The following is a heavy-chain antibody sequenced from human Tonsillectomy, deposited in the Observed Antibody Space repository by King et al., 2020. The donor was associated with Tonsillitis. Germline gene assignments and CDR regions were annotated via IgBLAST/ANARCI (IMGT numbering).Heavy chain of an antibody. V-gene: IGHV3-53*01. CDR3: ARAGDCSRHSCLTFNI. Sequence: VQLVESGGGLTQPGGSRRLSCAASGLSVTSDFMSWFRQAPGMGLEWVSLLFNDGSAHYSDSVRGRFTISRDDSENTVYLQMNSLRAEDTAVYYCARAGDCSRHSCLTFNIWGQGTKVTVSS. CDR1: GLSVTSDF. J-gene: IGHJ3*02. D-gene: IGHD2-2*01. CDR2: LFNDGSA.